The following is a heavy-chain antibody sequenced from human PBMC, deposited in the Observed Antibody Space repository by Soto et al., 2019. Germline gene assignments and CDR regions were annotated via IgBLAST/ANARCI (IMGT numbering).Heavy chain of an antibody. CDR2: IFYSGST. CDR3: ARSPQGVDYYYYGMDV. J-gene: IGHJ6*02. D-gene: IGHD3-10*01. CDR1: GGSINNGGYH. V-gene: IGHV4-31*03. Sequence: SETLSLTCTVSGGSINNGGYHWSWIRQHPGKGLEWIGYIFYSGSTYYNPSLKSRVTISVDTSKNQFSLKLSSVTAADTAVYYCARSPQGVDYYYYGMDVWGQGTTVTVSS.